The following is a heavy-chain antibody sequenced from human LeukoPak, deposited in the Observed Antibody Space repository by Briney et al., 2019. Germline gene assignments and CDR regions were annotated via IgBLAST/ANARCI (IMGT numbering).Heavy chain of an antibody. CDR1: GFTFSSYW. V-gene: IGHV3-74*01. Sequence: EGSLRLSCAASGFTFSSYWMHWVRQAPGKGLVWVSRINSGGSSTSCADSVKGRFTISRDNSKNTLYLQMNSLRAEDTAVYYCAKEFSGYPTYFDYWGQGTLVTVSS. J-gene: IGHJ4*02. CDR3: AKEFSGYPTYFDY. D-gene: IGHD3-22*01. CDR2: INSGGSST.